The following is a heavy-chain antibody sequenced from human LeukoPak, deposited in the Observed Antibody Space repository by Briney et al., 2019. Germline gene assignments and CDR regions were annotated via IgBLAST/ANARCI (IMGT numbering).Heavy chain of an antibody. J-gene: IGHJ4*02. V-gene: IGHV7-4-1*02. CDR1: GYTFSTYP. CDR3: ARIRAPSSFGQRESDY. D-gene: IGHD3-3*02. Sequence: ASVKVSCKASGYTFSTYPMNWVRQAPGQGLEWMGWINTNTGSPTYAQGLTGRFVFSLDTSVSTAYLQISSLKAEDTAVYYCARIRAPSSFGQRESDYWGQGTLVTVSS. CDR2: INTNTGSP.